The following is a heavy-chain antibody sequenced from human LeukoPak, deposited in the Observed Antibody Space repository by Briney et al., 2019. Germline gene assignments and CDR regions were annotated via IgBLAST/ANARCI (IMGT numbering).Heavy chain of an antibody. V-gene: IGHV1-8*02. CDR1: GHTFTGYY. CDR2: MNPNSGNT. Sequence: GASVKVCCKASGHTFTGYYMHWVRQATGQGLEWMGWMNPNSGNTGYAQKFQGRVTMTRNTSISTAYMELSSLRSEDTAVYYCAREATPYYYYYGMDVWGQGTTVTVSS. J-gene: IGHJ6*02. CDR3: AREATPYYYYYGMDV. D-gene: IGHD1-26*01.